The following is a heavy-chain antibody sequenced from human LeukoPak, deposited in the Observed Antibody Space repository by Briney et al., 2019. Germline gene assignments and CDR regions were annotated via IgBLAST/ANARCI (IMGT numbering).Heavy chain of an antibody. J-gene: IGHJ4*02. Sequence: ASVKVSCKSSVYIFLAYYMHWVRQARGQGLEWMGWINPNSGGTNYAQKFQGRVTMNRDTSISTVYMELSRLRSDDTAVYYCARDFPSSGWYHPFDYWGQGILVTAAS. V-gene: IGHV1-2*02. CDR3: ARDFPSSGWYHPFDY. CDR1: VYIFLAYY. D-gene: IGHD6-19*01. CDR2: INPNSGGT.